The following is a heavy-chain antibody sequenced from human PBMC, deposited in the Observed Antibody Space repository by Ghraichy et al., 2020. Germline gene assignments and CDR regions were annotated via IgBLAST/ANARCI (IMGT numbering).Heavy chain of an antibody. CDR1: EFTFNNYA. CDR2: VGGGGGDT. V-gene: IGHV3-23*01. Sequence: GGSLRLSCAGSEFTFNNYAMSWVRQAPGKGLEWVSGVGGGGGDTYYADSVKGRFTISRDNSKNTLYLQMDSLRVDDTAVYYCAKDSRGYGRPFDYWGQGTLVTVSS. J-gene: IGHJ4*02. CDR3: AKDSRGYGRPFDY. D-gene: IGHD5-18*01.